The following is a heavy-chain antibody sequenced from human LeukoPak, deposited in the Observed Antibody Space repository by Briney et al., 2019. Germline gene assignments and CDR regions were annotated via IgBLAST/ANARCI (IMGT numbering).Heavy chain of an antibody. D-gene: IGHD6-13*01. J-gene: IGHJ4*02. Sequence: GGSLRLSCAASGFTVSSNYMSWVRQAPGKGLEWVSVIYSGGSTYYADSVKGRFTTSRDNSKNTLYLQMNSLRAEDTAVYYCARGKTSSSWTPFDYWGQGTLVTVSS. CDR3: ARGKTSSSWTPFDY. CDR2: IYSGGST. CDR1: GFTVSSNY. V-gene: IGHV3-53*01.